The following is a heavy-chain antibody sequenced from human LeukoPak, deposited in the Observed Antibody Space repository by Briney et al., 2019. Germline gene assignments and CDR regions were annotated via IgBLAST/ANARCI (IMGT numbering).Heavy chain of an antibody. V-gene: IGHV1-69*13. Sequence: ASVKVSCKASGGTFSSYAISWVRQAPGQGLEWMGGIIPIFGTATYAQKFQGRVTITADESTSTAYMELSSLRSEDTAVYYCARHLDYGDSPGGWFDPWGQGTLVTVSS. J-gene: IGHJ5*02. CDR1: GGTFSSYA. CDR3: ARHLDYGDSPGGWFDP. CDR2: IIPIFGTA. D-gene: IGHD4-17*01.